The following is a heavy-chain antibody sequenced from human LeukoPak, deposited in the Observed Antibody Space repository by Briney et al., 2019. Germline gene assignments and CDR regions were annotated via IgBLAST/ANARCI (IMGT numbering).Heavy chain of an antibody. D-gene: IGHD2-8*02. Sequence: GRSLRLSCAASGFTFNDYAMHWVRQAPGKGLEWVSGIFGKNGAKGHADSVKGRFTISRDNANNFLYLQMNSLRPDDTALYYCTYDNSPGGLEYWGQGTLVTVSS. CDR2: IFGKNGAK. J-gene: IGHJ4*02. CDR1: GFTFNDYA. CDR3: TYDNSPGGLEY. V-gene: IGHV3-9*01.